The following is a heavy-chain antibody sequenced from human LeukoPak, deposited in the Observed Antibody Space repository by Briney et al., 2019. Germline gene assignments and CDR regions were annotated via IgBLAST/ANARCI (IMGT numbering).Heavy chain of an antibody. CDR3: AGGGLWFGEFHNWFDP. D-gene: IGHD3-10*01. V-gene: IGHV1-24*01. CDR1: GYTLTELS. CDR2: FDPEDGET. J-gene: IGHJ5*02. Sequence: VASVKVSCKVSGYTLTELSMHWVRQAPGKGLEWMGGFDPEDGETIYAQKFQGRVTMTEDTSTDTAYMELSSLRSEDTAVYYCAGGGLWFGEFHNWFDPWGQGTLVTVSS.